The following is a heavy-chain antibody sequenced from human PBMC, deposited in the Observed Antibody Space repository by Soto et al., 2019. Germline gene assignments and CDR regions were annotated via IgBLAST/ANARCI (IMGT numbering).Heavy chain of an antibody. CDR1: GFTINNYG. CDR2: ISGRDAYT. CDR3: AKVERMTPYTHLR. D-gene: IGHD1-26*01. Sequence: DVQVLESGGGLVQPGGSLRLSCEASGFTINNYGMAWVRQAPGKGLEWVSAISGRDAYTYYADSVQGRFTIPRDNSRNTLYLQMNSLTAEDTALYYCAKVERMTPYTHLRWGQGTLVTVSS. J-gene: IGHJ4*02. V-gene: IGHV3-23*01.